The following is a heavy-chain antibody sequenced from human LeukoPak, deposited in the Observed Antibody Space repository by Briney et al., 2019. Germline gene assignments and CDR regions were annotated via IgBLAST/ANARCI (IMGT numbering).Heavy chain of an antibody. CDR3: AREPAGVPEYYFDY. CDR2: LHSSGSGSA. CDR1: GGSITGYH. V-gene: IGHV4-4*07. Sequence: SPSETLSLTCTVSGGSITGYHWSWIRQSAGKGLEWIGRLHSSGSGSATVNPSLQSRVTVSIDKSKNQFSLNLISVTAADTAVYYCAREPAGVPEYYFDYWGQGTLVTVSS. J-gene: IGHJ4*02.